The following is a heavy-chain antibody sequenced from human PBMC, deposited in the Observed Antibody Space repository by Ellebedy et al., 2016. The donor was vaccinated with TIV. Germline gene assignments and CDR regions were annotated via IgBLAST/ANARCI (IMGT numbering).Heavy chain of an antibody. D-gene: IGHD2-15*01. CDR3: VVGPNYFDF. J-gene: IGHJ4*02. CDR1: GYTFTSNW. V-gene: IGHV5-51*01. CDR2: IYPGDSDT. Sequence: GESLKISXKGSGYTFTSNWIGWVRKMPGKGLEWMGIIYPGDSDTRHSPSFKGQVTVSADNSINTVYLQWSSLKASDAAMYYCVVGPNYFDFWGQGTLVTVSS.